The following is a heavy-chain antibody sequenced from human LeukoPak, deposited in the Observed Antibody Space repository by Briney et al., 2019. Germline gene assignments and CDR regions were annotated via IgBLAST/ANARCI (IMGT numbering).Heavy chain of an antibody. V-gene: IGHV3-48*04. CDR1: GFTFSAYG. J-gene: IGHJ4*02. CDR3: ARDEAVAGIDY. Sequence: GGSLRLSCAASGFTFSAYGMNWVRQAPGKGLEWVSYISSSGSTIYYADSVKGRFTISRDNAKNSLYLQMNSLRAEDTAVYYCARDEAVAGIDYWGQGTLVTVSS. D-gene: IGHD6-19*01. CDR2: ISSSGSTI.